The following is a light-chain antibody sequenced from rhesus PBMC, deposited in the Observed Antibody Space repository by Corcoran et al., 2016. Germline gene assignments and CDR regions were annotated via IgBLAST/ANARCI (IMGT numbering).Light chain of an antibody. CDR3: QRHNSHPPT. V-gene: IGKV1S5*01. Sequence: DIQMTQSPSSLSASVGDRVTITCRASQTIRSYLAWYQQKPGKVPKLLIYAASSLESGVPSRFSGSGSGTEFMLTISSMQPEDFATYYCQRHNSHPPTFGQGTKVEIK. CDR1: QTIRSY. J-gene: IGKJ1*01. CDR2: AAS.